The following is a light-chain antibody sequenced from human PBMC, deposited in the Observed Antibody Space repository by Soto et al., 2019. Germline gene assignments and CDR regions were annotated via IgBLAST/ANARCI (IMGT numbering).Light chain of an antibody. CDR3: QQRSNWPPWT. J-gene: IGKJ1*01. Sequence: EIGLTQSPATLSLSPGERATLSCRASQSVSSYLAWYQQKPGQAPRLLIYDASNRATGIPARFSGRGSGTDCTLTIRRLEPEDFAVYYGQQRSNWPPWTFGHGTKVEIK. V-gene: IGKV3-11*01. CDR2: DAS. CDR1: QSVSSY.